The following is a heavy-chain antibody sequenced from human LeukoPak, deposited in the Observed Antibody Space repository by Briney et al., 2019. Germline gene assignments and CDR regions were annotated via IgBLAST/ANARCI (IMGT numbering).Heavy chain of an antibody. D-gene: IGHD6-13*01. Sequence: TSQTLSLTCAISGDSVSSNSAAWNWIRQSPSRGLGWLGRTYYRSKWYNDYAVSVKSRITINPDTSKNQFSLQLNSVTPEDTAVYYCARVPAAGIAAASRAFDIWGQGTMVTVSS. CDR3: ARVPAAGIAAASRAFDI. CDR2: TYYRSKWYN. J-gene: IGHJ3*02. CDR1: GDSVSSNSAA. V-gene: IGHV6-1*01.